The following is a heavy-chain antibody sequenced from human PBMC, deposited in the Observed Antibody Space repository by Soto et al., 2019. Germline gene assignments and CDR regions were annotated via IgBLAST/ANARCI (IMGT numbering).Heavy chain of an antibody. Sequence: SVKVSCKASGGTFSSYAISWVRQAPGQGLEWMGGIIPIFGTANYAQKFQGRVTITADESTSTAYMELSSLRSEDTAVYYCARFKKVGATFFDYWGQGTLVTVSS. D-gene: IGHD1-26*01. CDR2: IIPIFGTA. CDR1: GGTFSSYA. J-gene: IGHJ4*02. CDR3: ARFKKVGATFFDY. V-gene: IGHV1-69*13.